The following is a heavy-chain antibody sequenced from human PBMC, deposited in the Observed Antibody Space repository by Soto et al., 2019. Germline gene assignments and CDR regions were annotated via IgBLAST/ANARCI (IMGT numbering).Heavy chain of an antibody. D-gene: IGHD5-12*01. Sequence: QVQLQESGPGLVKPSEPLSLTCTVSVGSVSSGSYYWRWIRQPPGKGLEWIGFIYYSGTTSYNPSLESRLTISVDTSNNQFSLKLSSVTAADTAVYYCAIGATTADVDLLSALTGDLDIWGQGTTVTVSS. J-gene: IGHJ6*02. V-gene: IGHV4-61*01. CDR1: VGSVSSGSYY. CDR3: AIGATTADVDLLSALTGDLDI. CDR2: IYYSGTT.